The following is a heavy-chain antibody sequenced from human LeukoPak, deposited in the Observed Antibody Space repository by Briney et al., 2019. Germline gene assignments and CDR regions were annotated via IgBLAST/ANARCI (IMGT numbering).Heavy chain of an antibody. CDR3: AKVKWELRTDWFDP. D-gene: IGHD1-26*01. CDR1: GFTFSSYG. Sequence: GGSLRLSCAASGFTFSSYGMHWVRQAQGKGLEWVSFIRYDGSNKYYADSVKGRFTISRDNSKNTLYLQMNSLRAEDTAVYYCAKVKWELRTDWFDPWGQGTLGTVSS. J-gene: IGHJ5*02. V-gene: IGHV3-30*02. CDR2: IRYDGSNK.